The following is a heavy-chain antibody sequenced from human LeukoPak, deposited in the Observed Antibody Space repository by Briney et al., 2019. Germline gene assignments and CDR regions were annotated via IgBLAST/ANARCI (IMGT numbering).Heavy chain of an antibody. CDR3: ARGETLGHAFDI. D-gene: IGHD3-16*01. CDR1: GGTFSSYA. V-gene: IGHV1-69*01. J-gene: IGHJ3*02. CDR2: IIPIFGTA. Sequence: SVKVSCKASGGTFSSYAISWVRQAPGQGLEWMGGIIPIFGTANYAQKFQGRVTTTADESTSTAYMELGSLRSEDTAVYYCARGETLGHAFDIWGQGTMVTVSS.